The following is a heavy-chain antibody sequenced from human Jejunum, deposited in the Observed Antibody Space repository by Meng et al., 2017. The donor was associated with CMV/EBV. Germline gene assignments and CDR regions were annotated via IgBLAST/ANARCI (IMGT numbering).Heavy chain of an antibody. CDR1: GFSLSTSEVG. CDR2: IYWDDDK. Sequence: ITLKESAPTLVQPTPTLTLTCTFSGFSLSTSEVGVGWICQPPGKALEWLAVIYWDDDKRYSPSLKSRLTITKDTSKNQVVLTLTNMDPVDTATYYCALFTRSWFDPWGQGTLVTVSS. D-gene: IGHD2-2*01. J-gene: IGHJ5*02. V-gene: IGHV2-5*02. CDR3: ALFTRSWFDP.